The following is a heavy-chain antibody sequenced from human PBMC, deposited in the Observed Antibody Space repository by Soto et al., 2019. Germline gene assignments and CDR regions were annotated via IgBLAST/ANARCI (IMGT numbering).Heavy chain of an antibody. J-gene: IGHJ6*02. V-gene: IGHV4-39*01. CDR1: GGSISSSSYY. D-gene: IGHD3-10*01. Sequence: PSETLSLTCTVSGGSISSSSYYWGWIRQPPGKGLEWIGSIYYSGSTYYNPSLKSRVTISVDTSKNQFSLKLSSVTAADTAVYYCASEGAYGSGSYYPYYYGMDVWGQGTTVTVSS. CDR3: ASEGAYGSGSYYPYYYGMDV. CDR2: IYYSGST.